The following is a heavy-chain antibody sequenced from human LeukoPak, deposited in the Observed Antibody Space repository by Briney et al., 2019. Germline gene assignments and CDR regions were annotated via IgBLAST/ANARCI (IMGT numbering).Heavy chain of an antibody. Sequence: GGSLRLSCAASGFTFDDYAMHWVRQAPGKGLEWVSTINWNSGGIGYAESVKGRFAISRDNAKNSLYLHLNSLRPEDTALYYCVKDVVSVSRSGFDYWRQGTLVTVST. J-gene: IGHJ4*02. CDR2: INWNSGGI. D-gene: IGHD3-3*01. CDR1: GFTFDDYA. CDR3: VKDVVSVSRSGFDY. V-gene: IGHV3-9*01.